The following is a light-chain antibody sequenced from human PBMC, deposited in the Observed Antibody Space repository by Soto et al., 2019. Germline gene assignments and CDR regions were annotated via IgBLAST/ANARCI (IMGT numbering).Light chain of an antibody. CDR1: QSISSC. CDR2: AAS. J-gene: IGKJ2*01. Sequence: DIQMTQSPSSLSASVGERVTITCRASQSISSCLNWYQQKPGKAPKLLIYAASSLQSGVPSRFSGSGSGTDFTLTISSLQPEDFATYYCQQSYSTPYTFGQGTKLEIK. V-gene: IGKV1-39*01. CDR3: QQSYSTPYT.